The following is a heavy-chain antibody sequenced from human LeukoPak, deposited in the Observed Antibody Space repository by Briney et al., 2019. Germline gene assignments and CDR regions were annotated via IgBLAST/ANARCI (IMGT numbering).Heavy chain of an antibody. J-gene: IGHJ3*02. CDR1: GFTFSSYS. Sequence: GGSLRLSCAASGFTFSSYSMNWVRQAPGKGPEWVSSISSSTTYIHYADSVKGRFTISRDNAKNSLFLQMNSLRADDTAVYYCAGASYCGGDCYGAFDIWGQGTMVTVSS. CDR3: AGASYCGGDCYGAFDI. V-gene: IGHV3-21*01. CDR2: ISSSTTYI. D-gene: IGHD2-21*02.